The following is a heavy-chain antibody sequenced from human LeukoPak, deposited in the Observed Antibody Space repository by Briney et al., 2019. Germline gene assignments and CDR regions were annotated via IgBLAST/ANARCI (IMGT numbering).Heavy chain of an antibody. Sequence: GGSLRLSCAASGFTFNNYWMSWGRQAPGKGLEWVANIKQDGSEKYYVDSVKGRFTISRDNAKNSLYLQMNSLRAEDMAVYYCARDSTYYDFRSGYLNWFDPWGQGTLVTVSS. CDR1: GFTFNNYW. V-gene: IGHV3-7*01. J-gene: IGHJ5*02. CDR2: IKQDGSEK. D-gene: IGHD3-3*01. CDR3: ARDSTYYDFRSGYLNWFDP.